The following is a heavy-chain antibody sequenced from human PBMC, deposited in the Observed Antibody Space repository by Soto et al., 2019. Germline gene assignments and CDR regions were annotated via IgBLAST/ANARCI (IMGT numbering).Heavy chain of an antibody. J-gene: IGHJ4*02. CDR3: ARSSRGYCSSTSCPVDY. V-gene: IGHV3-33*01. CDR1: GFTFSSYG. Sequence: GGSLRLSCAASGFTFSSYGMHWVRQAPGKGLEWVAVIWYDGSNKYYADSVKGRFTISRDNSKNTLYLQMNSLRAEDTAVYYCARSSRGYCSSTSCPVDYWGQGTLVTVSS. CDR2: IWYDGSNK. D-gene: IGHD2-2*03.